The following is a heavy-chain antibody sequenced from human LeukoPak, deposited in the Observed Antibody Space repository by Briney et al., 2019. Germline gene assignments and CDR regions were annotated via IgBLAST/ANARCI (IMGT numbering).Heavy chain of an antibody. Sequence: ASVKVSCKASGYTFTSYAMHWVRQAPGQRLEWMGWINAGNGNTKYSQKFQGRVTITRDTSASTAYMEPSSLRSEDTAVYYCARGVAGRSWFDPWGQGTLVTVSS. J-gene: IGHJ5*02. CDR3: ARGVAGRSWFDP. CDR1: GYTFTSYA. CDR2: INAGNGNT. V-gene: IGHV1-3*01. D-gene: IGHD6-19*01.